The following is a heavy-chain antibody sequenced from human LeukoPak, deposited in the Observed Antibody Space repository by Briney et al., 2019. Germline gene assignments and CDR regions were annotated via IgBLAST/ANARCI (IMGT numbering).Heavy chain of an antibody. V-gene: IGHV4-59*01. CDR1: GGSISSYY. J-gene: IGHJ4*02. CDR3: AREGKLTGYFGGLGFNY. D-gene: IGHD6-19*01. Sequence: SETLSLTCTISGGSISSYYWSWIRQSPGKGLEWIGNIYYSGSTIYNPSLKSRVTISVDTSKNQFSLNLTSVTAADTAVYYCAREGKLTGYFGGLGFNYWGPGTLVTVSS. CDR2: IYYSGST.